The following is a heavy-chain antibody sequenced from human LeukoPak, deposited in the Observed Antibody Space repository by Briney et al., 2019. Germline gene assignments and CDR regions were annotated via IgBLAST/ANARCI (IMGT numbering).Heavy chain of an antibody. D-gene: IGHD6-13*01. CDR2: ISSDGSST. J-gene: IGHJ1*01. V-gene: IGHV3-74*03. CDR1: GFTFSSYA. CDR3: TRDFYSSSWD. Sequence: PGGSLRLSCAASGFTFSSYAMSWVRQAPGKGLVWVSRISSDGSSTTYADSVKGRFTISRDNAKNMLFLQMNSLRAEDTAVYYCTRDFYSSSWDWGQGTLVTVSS.